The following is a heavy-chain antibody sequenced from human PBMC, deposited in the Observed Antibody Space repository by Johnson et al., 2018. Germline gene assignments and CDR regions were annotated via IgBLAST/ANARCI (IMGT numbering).Heavy chain of an antibody. CDR1: GYTFTSYD. J-gene: IGHJ3*02. V-gene: IGHV1-8*01. CDR2: MNPNSGNT. D-gene: IGHD4-17*01. CDR3: ARSYDYGDLGAFDI. Sequence: QVQLVESGAEVKKPGASVKVSCKASGYTFTSYDINWVRQATGQGLEWMGWMNPNSGNTGYAQKFQGRVTMTRNNSISTAYMDLSSLRSEDTAVYYCARSYDYGDLGAFDIWGQGTMVTVSS.